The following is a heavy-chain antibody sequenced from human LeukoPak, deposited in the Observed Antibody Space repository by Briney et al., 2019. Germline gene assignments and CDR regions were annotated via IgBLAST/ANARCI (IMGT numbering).Heavy chain of an antibody. CDR2: ICYSGST. D-gene: IGHD6-13*01. CDR3: ARDRSSWGASYYYYYMDV. Sequence: SETLSLTCTVSGGSISSYYWSWMRQPPGKGLEWIGYICYSGSTNYNPSLKSRVTISVDTSKNQFSLKLSSVTAADTAVYYCARDRSSWGASYYYYYMDVWGKGTTVTVS. V-gene: IGHV4-59*01. CDR1: GGSISSYY. J-gene: IGHJ6*03.